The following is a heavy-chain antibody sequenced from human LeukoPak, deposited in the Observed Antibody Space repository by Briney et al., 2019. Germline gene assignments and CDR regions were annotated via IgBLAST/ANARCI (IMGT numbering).Heavy chain of an antibody. V-gene: IGHV3-33*01. CDR3: ARGQQLVKTD. Sequence: PGRSLRLSCAASGFTFSTYGMHWVRQAPGKGLEWVAVIWYDGSIKDYADSVKGRFTISRDNSKNTMYLQMSSLRAEDTAVYYCARGQQLVKTDWGQGTLVTVSS. J-gene: IGHJ4*02. CDR2: IWYDGSIK. D-gene: IGHD6-13*01. CDR1: GFTFSTYG.